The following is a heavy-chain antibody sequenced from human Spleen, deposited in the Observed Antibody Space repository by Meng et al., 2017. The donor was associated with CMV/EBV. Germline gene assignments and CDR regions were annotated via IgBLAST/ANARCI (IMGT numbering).Heavy chain of an antibody. V-gene: IGHV3-48*03. D-gene: IGHD2-8*01. Sequence: GGSLRLSCAASGFSFSSYEVNWVRQAPGKGLEWVSFISTSGSRRYYADSVKGRFTISRDNSKNTLYLQMNSLRAEDTAVYYCARDGSVEPIVPWGQGTLVTVSS. CDR2: ISTSGSRR. CDR1: GFSFSSYE. CDR3: ARDGSVEPIVP. J-gene: IGHJ4*02.